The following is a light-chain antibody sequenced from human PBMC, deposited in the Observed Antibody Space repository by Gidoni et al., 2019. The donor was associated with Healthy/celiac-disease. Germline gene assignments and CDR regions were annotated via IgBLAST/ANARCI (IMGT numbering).Light chain of an antibody. Sequence: QSVPTQPPSVSGATGQRVPISCTGRSSNIGAGYDVHWYQQLPGTAPKLLIYGNSNRPSGVPDRFSGSKSGTSASLAITGLQAEDEADYYCQSYDSSLSGSYVVFGGGTKLTVL. CDR3: QSYDSSLSGSYVV. V-gene: IGLV1-40*01. CDR2: GNS. J-gene: IGLJ2*01. CDR1: SSNIGAGYD.